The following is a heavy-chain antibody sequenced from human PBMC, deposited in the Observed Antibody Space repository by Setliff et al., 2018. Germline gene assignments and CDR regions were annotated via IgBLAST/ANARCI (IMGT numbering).Heavy chain of an antibody. J-gene: IGHJ6*03. CDR2: INTNTGNP. V-gene: IGHV7-4-1*02. Sequence: ASVKVSCKASGYSFSTYAMGWMRQAPGQRLEWMGWINTNTGNPSYAQGFTGRFVFSLDTSVSTAYLQISSLKPEDTAVYYCARASRFGTVKWRGDYYMDVWGKGTTVTVSS. D-gene: IGHD3-10*01. CDR1: GYSFSTYA. CDR3: ARASRFGTVKWRGDYYMDV.